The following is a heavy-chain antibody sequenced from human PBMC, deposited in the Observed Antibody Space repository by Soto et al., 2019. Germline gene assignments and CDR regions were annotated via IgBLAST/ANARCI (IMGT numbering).Heavy chain of an antibody. D-gene: IGHD5-12*01. CDR2: ISSSSSYT. V-gene: IGHV3-11*05. CDR1: GFTFSDYY. CDR3: ARGGRDIVASDSTRFDY. J-gene: IGHJ4*02. Sequence: QVQLVESGGGLVKPGGSLRLSCAASGFTFSDYYMSWIRQAPGKGLEWVSYISSSSSYTNYADSVKGRFTISRDNAKNXXYLQMNSLRAEDTAVYYCARGGRDIVASDSTRFDYWGQGTLVTVSS.